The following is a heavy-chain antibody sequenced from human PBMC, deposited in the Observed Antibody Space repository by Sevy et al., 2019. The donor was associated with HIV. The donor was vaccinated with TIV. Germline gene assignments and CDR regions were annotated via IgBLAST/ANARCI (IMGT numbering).Heavy chain of an antibody. CDR3: AKECTLLSDWYGEFDY. J-gene: IGHJ4*02. Sequence: GGSLRLSCAASGFTFTNYGMHWVRQAPGKGLEWVSGISNSGANTYYADSVRGRFTVSRDNSKNKVYLQLNSLRAEDTAIYYCAKECTLLSDWYGEFDYGVQGTLVTLSS. D-gene: IGHD6-19*01. CDR1: GFTFTNYG. V-gene: IGHV3-23*01. CDR2: ISNSGANT.